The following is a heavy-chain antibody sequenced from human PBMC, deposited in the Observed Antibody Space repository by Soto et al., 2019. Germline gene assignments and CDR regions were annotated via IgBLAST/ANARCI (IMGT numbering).Heavy chain of an antibody. D-gene: IGHD3-10*01. Sequence: ASVKVSCKASGYTFTNCEINWVRQATGQGPEWMGWMNPGSGNTGYAHKFQGRVTMTRNISISTSYMELSRLGSDDTAIYYCARMASSGSLNWFDPWGQGTLVTVSS. V-gene: IGHV1-8*01. CDR2: MNPGSGNT. J-gene: IGHJ5*02. CDR1: GYTFTNCE. CDR3: ARMASSGSLNWFDP.